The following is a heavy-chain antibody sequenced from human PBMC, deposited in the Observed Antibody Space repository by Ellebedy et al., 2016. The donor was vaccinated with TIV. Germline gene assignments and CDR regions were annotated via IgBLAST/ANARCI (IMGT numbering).Heavy chain of an antibody. J-gene: IGHJ4*02. CDR1: GASITTYY. CDR3: ASRASGRSDVGRVVYFDY. Sequence: MPSETLSLTCNVSGASITTYYWHWIRQSPGKGLEWIGYMSYSGSTNYNPSLKSRVTISVDTSKNQFSLRLSSVTAADTAVYYCASRASGRSDVGRVVYFDYWGQGTLVTVSS. D-gene: IGHD1-26*01. V-gene: IGHV4-59*08. CDR2: MSYSGST.